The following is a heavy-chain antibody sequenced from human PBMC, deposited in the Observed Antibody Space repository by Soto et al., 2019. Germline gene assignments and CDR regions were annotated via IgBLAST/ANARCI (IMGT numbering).Heavy chain of an antibody. CDR3: ARDVGGALDY. CDR1: EFTFSSYW. J-gene: IGHJ4*01. D-gene: IGHD3-3*02. V-gene: IGHV3-7*01. Sequence: PGGSLRLSCAASEFTFSSYWIAWVRQAPGQGLEWVANIKQDGSDKNYLDSVKGRFTISRDNAKNSLFLQMNSLRPEDTAVYYCARDVGGALDYWGHGTLVTVS. CDR2: IKQDGSDK.